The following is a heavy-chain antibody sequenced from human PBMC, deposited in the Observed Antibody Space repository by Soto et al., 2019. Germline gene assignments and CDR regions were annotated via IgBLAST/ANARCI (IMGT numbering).Heavy chain of an antibody. CDR1: GYSFHNSG. CDR2: ISVLNGYA. J-gene: IGHJ5*02. CDR3: SKNGTTGFAP. V-gene: IGHV1-18*01. D-gene: IGHD1-1*01. Sequence: QVQLVQSGPELKKPGASVKVSCKTSGYSFHNSGISWVRQAPGQGLEWMGWISVLNGYAHYGQKFQGRVIMTADTFTSTAYMEWRGLISDDTAMYYCSKNGTTGFAPWGQGTPVTVSS.